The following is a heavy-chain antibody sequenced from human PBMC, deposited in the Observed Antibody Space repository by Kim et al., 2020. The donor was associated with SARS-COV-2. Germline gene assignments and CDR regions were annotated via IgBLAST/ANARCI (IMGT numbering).Heavy chain of an antibody. D-gene: IGHD2-8*02. CDR3: TSRYCTGPTSCSKNFDY. Sequence: GGSLRLSCTLSGFNFGDYAMSWVRQAPGKGLEWIGFIRSRAYGGTTEYAASVKGRFTISRDDSKSIAYLQMNSLKTEDTAVYYCTSRYCTGPTSCSKNFDYWGQGTLVTVSS. CDR2: IRSRAYGGTT. V-gene: IGHV3-49*04. J-gene: IGHJ4*02. CDR1: GFNFGDYA.